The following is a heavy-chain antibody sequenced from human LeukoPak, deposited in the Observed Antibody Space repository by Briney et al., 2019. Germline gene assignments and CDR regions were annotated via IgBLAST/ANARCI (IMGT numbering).Heavy chain of an antibody. J-gene: IGHJ6*02. CDR2: ISWNSGSI. CDR3: AKGGSGGYYYYYGMDV. D-gene: IGHD2-8*02. CDR1: GFTFDDYA. Sequence: GGSLRLSCAASGFTFDDYAMHWVRQAPGKGLEWVSGISWNSGSIGYADSVKGRFTISRDNAKNSLYLQMNSLRAEDTALYCCAKGGSGGYYYYYGMDVWGQGTTVTVSS. V-gene: IGHV3-9*01.